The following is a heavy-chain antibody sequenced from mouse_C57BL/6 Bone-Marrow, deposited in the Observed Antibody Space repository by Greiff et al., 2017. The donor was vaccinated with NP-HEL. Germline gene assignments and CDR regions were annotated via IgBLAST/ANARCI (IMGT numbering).Heavy chain of an antibody. Sequence: QVQLQQPGAELVKPGASVKLSCKASGYTFTSYWMHWVKQRPGQGLEWIGMIHPNSGSTNYNEKFKSKATLTVDKSSSTAYMPLSSLTSEDSAVYYCARDYGSRGYYYAMDYWGQGTSVTVSS. V-gene: IGHV1-64*01. CDR1: GYTFTSYW. CDR3: ARDYGSRGYYYAMDY. J-gene: IGHJ4*01. D-gene: IGHD1-1*01. CDR2: IHPNSGST.